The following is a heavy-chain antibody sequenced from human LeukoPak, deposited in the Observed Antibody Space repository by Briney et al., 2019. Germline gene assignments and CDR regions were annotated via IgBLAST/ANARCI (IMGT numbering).Heavy chain of an antibody. CDR2: IIPIFGTA. CDR1: GGTFSSYA. V-gene: IGHV1-69*06. D-gene: IGHD6-6*01. J-gene: IGHJ4*02. Sequence: ASVKVSCKASGGTFSSYAISWVRQAPGQGLEWMGGIIPIFGTANYAQKFQGRVTITADKSTSTAYMELSSLRSEDTAVYYCARVPETSSSYGYWGQGTLVTVSS. CDR3: ARVPETSSSYGY.